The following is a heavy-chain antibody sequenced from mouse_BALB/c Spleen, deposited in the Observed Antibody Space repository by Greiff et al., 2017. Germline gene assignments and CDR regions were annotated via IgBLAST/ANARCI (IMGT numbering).Heavy chain of an antibody. CDR1: GFTFSSYG. J-gene: IGHJ2*01. D-gene: IGHD1-1*02. CDR3: ARDKGGGSLY. V-gene: IGHV5-6-3*01. CDR2: INSNGGST. Sequence: EVQLVESGGGLVQPGGSLKLSCAASGFTFSSYGMSWVRQTPDKRLELVATINSNGGSTYYPDSVKGRFTISRDNAKNTLYLQMSSLKSEDTAMYYCARDKGGGSLYWGQGTTLTVAS.